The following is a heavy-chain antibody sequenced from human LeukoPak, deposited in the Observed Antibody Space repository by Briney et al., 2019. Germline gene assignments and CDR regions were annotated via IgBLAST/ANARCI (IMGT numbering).Heavy chain of an antibody. CDR2: IYYSGRT. Sequence: SETLSLTCTVSGDSISNYYWSWIRQPPGKGLEWIGNIYYSGRTNYNPSLKSRVTISVDTSKNQFSLKLSSVTAVDTAVYYCARQGVEYYYDSSGCDYWGQGTLVTVSS. CDR1: GDSISNYY. J-gene: IGHJ4*02. CDR3: ARQGVEYYYDSSGCDY. V-gene: IGHV4-59*08. D-gene: IGHD3-22*01.